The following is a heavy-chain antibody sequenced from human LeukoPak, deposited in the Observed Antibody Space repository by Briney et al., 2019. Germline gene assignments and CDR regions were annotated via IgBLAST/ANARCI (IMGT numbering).Heavy chain of an antibody. V-gene: IGHV1-69*04. CDR3: ARDLAQIVGATDYAFDY. CDR1: XGXFSSXX. D-gene: IGHD1-26*01. J-gene: IGHJ4*02. CDR2: IXPILGIA. Sequence: XGXFSSXXXXXVRXXPXQXXXXXXXIXPILGIANYAQKFQGRVTMTTDTSTSTAYMELRSLRSDDTAVYYCARDLAQIVGATDYAFDYWGQGTLVTVSS.